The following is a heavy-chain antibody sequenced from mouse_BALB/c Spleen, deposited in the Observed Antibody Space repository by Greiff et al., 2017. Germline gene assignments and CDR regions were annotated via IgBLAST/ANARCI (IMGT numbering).Heavy chain of an antibody. V-gene: IGHV7-3*02. CDR2: IRNKANGYTT. J-gene: IGHJ4*01. Sequence: EVKVVESGGGLVQPGGSLRLSCATSGFTFTDYYMSWVRQPPGKALEWLGFIRNKANGYTTEYSASVKGRFTISRDNSPSILYLQMSTLRAEDSATYYCARDPPYYAMDYWGQGTSVTVSS. CDR3: ARDPPYYAMDY. CDR1: GFTFTDYY.